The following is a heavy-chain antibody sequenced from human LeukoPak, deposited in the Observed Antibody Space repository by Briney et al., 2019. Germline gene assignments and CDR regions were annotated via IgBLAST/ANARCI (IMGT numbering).Heavy chain of an antibody. CDR3: ARINPYYDSSGSYYYYGMDV. CDR1: GYTFTSYD. CDR2: MNPNSGNT. V-gene: IGHV1-8*01. J-gene: IGHJ6*02. D-gene: IGHD3-22*01. Sequence: ASVKVSYKASGYTFTSYDINWVRQATGQGLEWMGWMNPNSGNTGYAQKFQGRVTMTRNTSISTAYMELSSLRSEDTAVYYCARINPYYDSSGSYYYYGMDVWGQGTTVTVSS.